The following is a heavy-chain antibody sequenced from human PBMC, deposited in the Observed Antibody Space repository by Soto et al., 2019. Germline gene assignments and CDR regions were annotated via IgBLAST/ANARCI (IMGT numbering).Heavy chain of an antibody. J-gene: IGHJ4*02. Sequence: EVQLLESGGGLVQPGGSLRPSCAASGFTFSSYAMSWVRQAPGKGLEWVSAISGSGGSTHYADSVKGRFTISRDSSKNTLYLQLNSLRAEDTAVYYCAKGGPKLAGMAWISDYWGQGTLVTVSS. D-gene: IGHD6-19*01. CDR2: ISGSGGST. V-gene: IGHV3-23*01. CDR3: AKGGPKLAGMAWISDY. CDR1: GFTFSSYA.